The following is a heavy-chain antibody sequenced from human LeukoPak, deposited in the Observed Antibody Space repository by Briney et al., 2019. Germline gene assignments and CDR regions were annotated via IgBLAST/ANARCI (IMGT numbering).Heavy chain of an antibody. J-gene: IGHJ4*02. CDR1: GFTFSSYA. CDR2: ISYDGSNK. V-gene: IGHV3-30*04. Sequence: GGSLRLSCAASGFTFSSYAMHWVRHAPGKGLEWVAVISYDGSNKYYADAVKGRFTISRDNSKNTLYLQMNSLRAEDTAVYYCARVRIQLCSIRAAPFYWGQGTLVTVSS. CDR3: ARVRIQLCSIRAAPFY. D-gene: IGHD5-18*01.